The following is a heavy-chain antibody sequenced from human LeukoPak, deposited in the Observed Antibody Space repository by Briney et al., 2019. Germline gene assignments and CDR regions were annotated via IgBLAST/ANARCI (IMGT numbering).Heavy chain of an antibody. CDR2: NSDGGGA. CDR3: ARDVPHNWFDT. Sequence: PGGSLRLSCAASGITFGNNWMHWVRQGPRKGRVWISRNSDGGGAIYADSVKGRFTVSRDNAKNTLYLQMNSLRAEDTAVYYCARDVPHNWFDTWGQGTLVTVSS. V-gene: IGHV3-74*01. CDR1: GITFGNNW. J-gene: IGHJ5*02.